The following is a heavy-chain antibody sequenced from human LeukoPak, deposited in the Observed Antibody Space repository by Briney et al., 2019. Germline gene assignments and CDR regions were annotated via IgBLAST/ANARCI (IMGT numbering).Heavy chain of an antibody. CDR3: ARADCSSSTCYLRSSWFDP. D-gene: IGHD2/OR15-2a*01. V-gene: IGHV3-21*01. CDR1: GFSLSSYD. CDR2: ISTSSTFI. J-gene: IGHJ5*02. Sequence: PGVSLRLSCAASGFSLSSYDMNWLRQAPGQGLVWVSYISTSSTFIYYTYSVKGRFTISRDNAKNSLYLQMNSLSAEDTAVYYCARADCSSSTCYLRSSWFDPWGQGTLVTVSS.